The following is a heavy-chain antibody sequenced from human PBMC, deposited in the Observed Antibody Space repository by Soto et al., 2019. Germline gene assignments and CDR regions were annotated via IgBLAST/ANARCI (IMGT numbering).Heavy chain of an antibody. CDR3: ANNGCGGYNCGYYFDY. D-gene: IGHD5-12*01. Sequence: SVKVSCKASGGTFSSYAISWVRQAPGQGLEWMGGIIPIFGTANHAQKFQGRVTITADESTSTAYMELSSLRSEDTAVYYCANNGCGGYNCGYYFDYWGLG. V-gene: IGHV1-69*13. CDR2: IIPIFGTA. J-gene: IGHJ4*02. CDR1: GGTFSSYA.